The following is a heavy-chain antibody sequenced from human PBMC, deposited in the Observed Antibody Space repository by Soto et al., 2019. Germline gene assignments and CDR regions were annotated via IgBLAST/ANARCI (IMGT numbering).Heavy chain of an antibody. Sequence: PSETLSLTCTVSNGSISNYYWTWIRQSPGKGLEWIGFAYYSGSTNYNPSLKSRVTISIHTSKNQFSLKLRSVTAADTAVYYCARDKWQWLYPWGQGTLVTVSS. CDR2: AYYSGST. CDR1: NGSISNYY. J-gene: IGHJ4*02. V-gene: IGHV4-59*01. CDR3: ARDKWQWLYP. D-gene: IGHD6-19*01.